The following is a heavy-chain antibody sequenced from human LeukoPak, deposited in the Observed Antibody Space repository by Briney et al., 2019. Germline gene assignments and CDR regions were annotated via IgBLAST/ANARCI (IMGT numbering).Heavy chain of an antibody. CDR1: GGTFSSYA. Sequence: ASVKVSCKASGGTFSSYAISWVRQAPGQGLEWMGGIIPIFGTANYAQKFQGRVTITADESTSTAYMELSSLRSEDTAVYYCAIRTASSGSFDYWGQGTLVTVSS. CDR3: AIRTASSGSFDY. CDR2: IIPIFGTA. V-gene: IGHV1-69*13. D-gene: IGHD3-10*01. J-gene: IGHJ4*02.